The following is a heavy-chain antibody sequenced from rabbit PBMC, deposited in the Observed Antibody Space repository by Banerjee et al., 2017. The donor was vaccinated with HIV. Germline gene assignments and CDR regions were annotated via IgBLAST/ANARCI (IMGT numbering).Heavy chain of an antibody. J-gene: IGHJ6*01. V-gene: IGHV1S45*01. CDR1: GFDLSSYYY. CDR3: ARSRYGGSIDGLEL. Sequence: QEQLEESGGGLVKPEGSLTLTCKASGFDLSSYYYMCWVRQAPGKGLEWIACIYAGSSNNTYYANWAKGRFTIPKASSTTVTLQMTSLTAAATATYFCARSRYGGSIDGLELWGPGTLVTVS. D-gene: IGHD4-2*01. CDR2: IYAGSSNNT.